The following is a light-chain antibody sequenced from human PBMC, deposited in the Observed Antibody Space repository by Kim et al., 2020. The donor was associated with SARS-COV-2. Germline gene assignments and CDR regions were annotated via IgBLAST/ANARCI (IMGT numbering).Light chain of an antibody. Sequence: ESKGDRVTITCRASQGISSYLAWYQQKPGKAPKLLIYAASTLQSGVPSRFSGSGSGTDFTLTTSCLQSEDFATYYCQQYYSYLITFGQGTRLEIK. CDR2: AAS. CDR1: QGISSY. J-gene: IGKJ5*01. CDR3: QQYYSYLIT. V-gene: IGKV1-8*01.